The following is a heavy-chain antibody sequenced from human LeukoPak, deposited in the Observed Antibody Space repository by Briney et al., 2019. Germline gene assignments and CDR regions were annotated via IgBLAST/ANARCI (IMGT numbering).Heavy chain of an antibody. V-gene: IGHV3-30*02. CDR2: IRFDSSNE. CDR3: SKIVAAGGRFDS. Sequence: GGSLRLSCAASGFTFSRYGMHWVRHSPGKGLEWVAFIRFDSSNEDYVDSVKGRFTISRDNPKSTLYLQMNSLRPEDTAVYYCSKIVAAGGRFDSWGQGTLVTVSS. CDR1: GFTFSRYG. D-gene: IGHD6-25*01. J-gene: IGHJ4*02.